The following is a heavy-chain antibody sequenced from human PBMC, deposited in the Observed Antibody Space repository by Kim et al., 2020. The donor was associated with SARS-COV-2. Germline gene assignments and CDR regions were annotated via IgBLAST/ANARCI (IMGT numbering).Heavy chain of an antibody. CDR3: ARDGSGSYPIDY. V-gene: IGHV4-34*01. J-gene: IGHJ4*01. CDR1: GGSFSGYY. Sequence: SETLSLTCAVYGGSFSGYYWSWIRQPPGKGLEWIGEINHSGSTNYNPSLKSRVTISVDTSTNQFSLRLSSVTAADAAVYYCARDGSGSYPIDYSGQGTLGTVSS. D-gene: IGHD3-10*01. CDR2: INHSGST.